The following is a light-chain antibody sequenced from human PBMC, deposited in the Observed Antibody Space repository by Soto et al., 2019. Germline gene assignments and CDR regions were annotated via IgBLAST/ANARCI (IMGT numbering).Light chain of an antibody. CDR2: DAS. CDR1: QDISNY. Sequence: DIQMTQSPSSLSASVGDRVTITCQASQDISNYLNWYQQKPGKAPKLLIYDASNLETGVPSRFSGSGSGTDFTFTISSLQPEDIATYYCQQYDNLHQYTFGQGTKLEIK. V-gene: IGKV1-33*01. CDR3: QQYDNLHQYT. J-gene: IGKJ2*01.